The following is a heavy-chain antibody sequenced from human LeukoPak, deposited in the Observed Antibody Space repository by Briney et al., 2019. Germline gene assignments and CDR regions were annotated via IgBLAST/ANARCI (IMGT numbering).Heavy chain of an antibody. CDR3: ARVEQLVRYYYYMDV. J-gene: IGHJ6*03. V-gene: IGHV4-30-4*08. CDR1: GGSISSYY. D-gene: IGHD6-6*01. CDR2: IYYSGST. Sequence: KASETLSLTCSVSGGSISSYYWSWIRQPPGKGLEWIGYIYYSGSTYYNPSLKSRVTISVDTSKNQFSLKLSSVTAADTAVYYCARVEQLVRYYYYMDVWGKGTTVTVSS.